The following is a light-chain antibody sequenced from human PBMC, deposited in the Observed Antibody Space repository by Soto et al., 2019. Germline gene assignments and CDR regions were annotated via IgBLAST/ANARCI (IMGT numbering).Light chain of an antibody. CDR3: SSYTSSSTYV. Sequence: ALTQTASVSGSPGQSITISCTGTSSDVGGYNYVSWYQQYPGKAPKLMIYDVSNRPSGVSNRFSGSKSGNTASLTISGLQAEDEADYYCSSYTSSSTYVFGTGTKVTVL. V-gene: IGLV2-14*01. CDR2: DVS. CDR1: SSDVGGYNY. J-gene: IGLJ1*01.